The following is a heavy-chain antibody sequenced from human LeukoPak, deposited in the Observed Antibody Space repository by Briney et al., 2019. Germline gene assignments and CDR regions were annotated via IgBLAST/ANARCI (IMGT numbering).Heavy chain of an antibody. D-gene: IGHD1/OR15-1a*01. CDR1: KFTLSSSW. CDR2: IKDDGSEK. CDR3: ARDPEHGALDI. Sequence: GGSLRLSCVGSKFTLSSSWMSWLRQAPGKGLEWVANIKDDGSEKYYVDSVEGRFTISRDSAKNSLYLQMNSLGVEDTAVYYCARDPEHGALDIWGQGTMVTVSS. J-gene: IGHJ3*02. V-gene: IGHV3-7*01.